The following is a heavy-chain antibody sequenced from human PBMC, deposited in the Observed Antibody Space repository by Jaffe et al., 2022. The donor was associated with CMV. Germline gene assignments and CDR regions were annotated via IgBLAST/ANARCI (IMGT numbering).Heavy chain of an antibody. V-gene: IGHV4-34*01. D-gene: IGHD2-2*01. Sequence: QVQLQQWGAGLLKPSETLSLTCAVYGGSFSGYYWSWIRQPPGKGLEWIGEINHSGSTNYNPSLKSRVTISVDTSKNQFSLKLSSVTAADTAVYYCALYCSSTSCYEGFDYWGQGTLVTVSS. CDR3: ALYCSSTSCYEGFDY. CDR1: GGSFSGYY. CDR2: INHSGST. J-gene: IGHJ4*02.